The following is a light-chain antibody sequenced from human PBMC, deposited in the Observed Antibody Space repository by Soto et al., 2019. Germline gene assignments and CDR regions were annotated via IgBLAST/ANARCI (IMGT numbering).Light chain of an antibody. V-gene: IGKV3-15*01. CDR1: QSVSSN. CDR2: GAS. CDR3: QQYDNWPIT. Sequence: ERVMTQSPATLSVSPGERATLSCRASQSVSSNLAWYQQKPGQAPRLFIYGASTRATAIPPRFSGSGSGTEFTLTISSLQSEDFAVYYCQQYDNWPITFSQGTRLEI. J-gene: IGKJ5*01.